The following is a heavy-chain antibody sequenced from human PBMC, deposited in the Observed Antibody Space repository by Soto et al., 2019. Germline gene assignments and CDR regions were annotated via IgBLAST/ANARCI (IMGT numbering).Heavy chain of an antibody. J-gene: IGHJ5*02. V-gene: IGHV4-31*03. CDR1: GGSISSGGYY. CDR2: IYYSGST. D-gene: IGHD2-15*01. Sequence: SETLSLTCTVSGGSISSGGYYWSWIRQHPGRGLEWIGYIYYSGSTYYNPSLKSRVTISVDTSKNQFSLKLSSVTAADTAVYYCARNWYLRQNGNNWFDPWGQGTLVT. CDR3: ARNWYLRQNGNNWFDP.